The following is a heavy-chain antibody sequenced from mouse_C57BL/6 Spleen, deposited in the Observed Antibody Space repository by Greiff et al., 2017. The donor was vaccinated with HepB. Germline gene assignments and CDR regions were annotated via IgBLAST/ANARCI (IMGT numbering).Heavy chain of an antibody. CDR2: IYPRSGNT. CDR3: ARGHYYGSSYVYYFDY. CDR1: GYTFTSYG. Sequence: VQLVESGAELARPGASVKLSCKASGYTFTSYGISWVKQRTGQGLEWIGEIYPRSGNTYYNEKFKGKATLTADKSSSTAYMELRSLTSEDSAVYFCARGHYYGSSYVYYFDYWGQGTTLTVSS. V-gene: IGHV1-81*01. J-gene: IGHJ2*01. D-gene: IGHD1-1*01.